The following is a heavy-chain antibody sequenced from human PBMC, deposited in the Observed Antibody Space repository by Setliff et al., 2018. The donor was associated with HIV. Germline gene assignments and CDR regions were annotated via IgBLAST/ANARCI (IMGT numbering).Heavy chain of an antibody. CDR3: ARASDYNFWSGYSPYYYYYYMDV. Sequence: LSLTCSVSGGSISSYYWSWIRQPPGKGLEWIGHISATGSTNYNPSLKSRVTMSLDTSKNQFSLNLNSVTAADAAVYYCARASDYNFWSGYSPYYYYYYMDVWGKGTTVTVSS. V-gene: IGHV4-4*08. CDR2: ISATGST. CDR1: GGSISSYY. J-gene: IGHJ6*03. D-gene: IGHD3-3*01.